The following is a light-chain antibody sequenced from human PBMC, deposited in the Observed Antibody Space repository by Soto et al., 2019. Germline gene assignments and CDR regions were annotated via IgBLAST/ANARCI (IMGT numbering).Light chain of an antibody. CDR1: QSVSSY. CDR2: DAS. V-gene: IGKV3-11*01. Sequence: EIVLTQSPATLSLSPGERATLSCRASQSVSSYLAWYQQKPGQAPRLLIYDASSRATGIPARFSGSGSGTDFTLPISSLGPEDFVVYYCPQRSNGGGGEYTFGQGTKLEIK. J-gene: IGKJ2*01. CDR3: PQRSNGGGGEYT.